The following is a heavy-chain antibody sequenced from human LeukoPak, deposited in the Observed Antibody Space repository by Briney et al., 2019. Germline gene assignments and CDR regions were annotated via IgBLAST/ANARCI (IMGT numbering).Heavy chain of an antibody. Sequence: GGSLRLSCAASGFTFSSYGMHWVRQAPGRGLEWVAVIWYDGSNKYYADSVKGRFTISRDNSKNTLYLQMNSLRAEDTAVYYCAKDRNIFGVVITYFDYWGQGTLVTVSS. CDR1: GFTFSSYG. J-gene: IGHJ4*02. D-gene: IGHD3-3*02. CDR3: AKDRNIFGVVITYFDY. CDR2: IWYDGSNK. V-gene: IGHV3-33*06.